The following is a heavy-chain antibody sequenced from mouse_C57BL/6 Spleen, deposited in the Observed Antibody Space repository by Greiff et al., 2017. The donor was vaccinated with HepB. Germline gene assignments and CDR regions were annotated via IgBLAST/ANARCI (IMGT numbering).Heavy chain of an antibody. J-gene: IGHJ4*01. CDR3: ASYEAMDY. V-gene: IGHV5-6*02. Sequence: EVKLVESGGDLVKPGGSLKLSCAASGFTFSSYGMSWVRQTPDKRLEWVATISSGGSYTYYPDSVKGRFTISRDNAKNTLYLQMSSLKSEDTAMYYCASYEAMDYWGQGTSVTVSS. CDR1: GFTFSSYG. CDR2: ISSGGSYT.